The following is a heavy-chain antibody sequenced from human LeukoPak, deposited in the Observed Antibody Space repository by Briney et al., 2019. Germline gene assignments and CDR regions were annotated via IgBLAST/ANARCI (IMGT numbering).Heavy chain of an antibody. D-gene: IGHD2-15*01. J-gene: IGHJ5*02. CDR3: ARGGGSNWFDP. V-gene: IGHV4-59*01. CDR1: GGSISSYY. CDR2: IYYSGST. Sequence: SETLSLTCTVSGGSISSYYWSWIRQPPGKGLEWIGYIYYSGSTNHNPSLKSRVTISVDTSKNQFPLKLSSVTAADTAVYYCARGGGSNWFDPWGQGTLLTVSS.